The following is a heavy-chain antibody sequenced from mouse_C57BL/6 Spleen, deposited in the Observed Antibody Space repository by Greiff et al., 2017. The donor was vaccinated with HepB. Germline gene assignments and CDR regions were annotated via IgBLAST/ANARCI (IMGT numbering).Heavy chain of an antibody. CDR2: INYDGSST. Sequence: EVQLVESEGGLVQPGSSMKLSCTASGFTFSDYYMAWVRQVPEKGLEWVANINYDGSSTYYLDSLKSRFIISRDNAKNILYLQMSSLKSEDTATYYCAREGLYYGSSYPDYWGQGTTLTVSS. V-gene: IGHV5-16*01. D-gene: IGHD1-1*01. CDR1: GFTFSDYY. J-gene: IGHJ2*01. CDR3: AREGLYYGSSYPDY.